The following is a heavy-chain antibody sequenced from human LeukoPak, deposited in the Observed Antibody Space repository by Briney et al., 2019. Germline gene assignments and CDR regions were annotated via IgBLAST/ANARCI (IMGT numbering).Heavy chain of an antibody. D-gene: IGHD6-13*01. J-gene: IGHJ4*02. CDR2: ISAYNGNT. V-gene: IGHV1-18*01. Sequence: ASVKVSCKASGYTFTNYGISWVRQAPGQGLEWMGWISAYNGNTNYAQKLQGRVTMTTDTSTSTAYMELRSLRSDDTAVYYCARDYRIAAAGTLGLGYWGQGTLVTVSS. CDR1: GYTFTNYG. CDR3: ARDYRIAAAGTLGLGY.